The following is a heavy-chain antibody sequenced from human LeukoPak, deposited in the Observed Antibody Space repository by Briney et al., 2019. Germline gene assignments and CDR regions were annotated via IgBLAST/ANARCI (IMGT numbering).Heavy chain of an antibody. CDR1: GVSISSSNSY. V-gene: IGHV4-39*01. Sequence: SEALSLTCTVSGVSISSSNSYWGWIRQPPGKGLEWIGSIYYSGNTYYNASLKSQVSISIDTSKNQFSLRLTSVTAADTAVYYCARRPLWGIRTGYNWFDPWGQGTLVTVSS. CDR3: ARRPLWGIRTGYNWFDP. D-gene: IGHD3-16*01. J-gene: IGHJ5*02. CDR2: IYYSGNT.